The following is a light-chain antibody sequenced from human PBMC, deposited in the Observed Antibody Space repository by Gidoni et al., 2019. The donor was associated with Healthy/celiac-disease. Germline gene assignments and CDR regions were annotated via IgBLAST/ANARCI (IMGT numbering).Light chain of an antibody. CDR2: DAS. J-gene: IGKJ4*01. V-gene: IGKV3-11*01. CDR3: QQRSNWPPT. Sequence: MVLTKSPATLSLSPGERATLSFRASQSVSSYLAWYQQKPGQAPRLLIYDASNRATGIPARFSGSGSGTDFTLTISSLEPEDFAVYYCQQRSNWPPTFGGXTKVEIK. CDR1: QSVSSY.